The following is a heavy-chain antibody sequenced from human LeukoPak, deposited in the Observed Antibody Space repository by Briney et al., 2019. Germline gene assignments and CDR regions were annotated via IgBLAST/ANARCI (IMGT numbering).Heavy chain of an antibody. J-gene: IGHJ4*02. CDR3: AKGIGLPTYYFDY. CDR1: GFTFSSYA. V-gene: IGHV3-23*01. Sequence: GGSLRFSFAAPGFTFSSYAMSWVRQAPGKGLEWVSAISGSGGSTYYADSVKGRFTISRDNSKNTLYLQMNSLRAEDTAVYYCAKGIGLPTYYFDYWGQGTLVTVSS. D-gene: IGHD5/OR15-5a*01. CDR2: ISGSGGST.